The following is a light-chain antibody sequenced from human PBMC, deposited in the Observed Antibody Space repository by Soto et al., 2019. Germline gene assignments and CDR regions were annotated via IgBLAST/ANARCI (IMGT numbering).Light chain of an antibody. V-gene: IGLV2-23*02. Sequence: QSALTQPASVSGSPGQSITISCTGTSSDVGSYNLVSWYQQHLGKAPKLMIYEVSKRPSGVSNRFSGSKSGNTASLTISGLQAEDEADYYCCSYAGSSTPLIFGTGTKVTVL. CDR2: EVS. J-gene: IGLJ1*01. CDR3: CSYAGSSTPLI. CDR1: SSDVGSYNL.